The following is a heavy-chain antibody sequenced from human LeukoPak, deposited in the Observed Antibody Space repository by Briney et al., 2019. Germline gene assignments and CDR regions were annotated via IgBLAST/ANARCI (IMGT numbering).Heavy chain of an antibody. D-gene: IGHD3-10*01. J-gene: IGHJ1*01. CDR1: GGSFSGYY. CDR2: INHSGST. V-gene: IGHV4-34*01. CDR3: AGGSRAHYGSGSYYKGGYFQH. Sequence: PSETLSLTCAVYGGSFSGYYWSWIRQPPGKGLEWIGEINHSGSTNYNPSLKSRVTISVDTSKNQFSLKLSSVTAADTAVYYCAGGSRAHYGSGSYYKGGYFQHWGQGTLVTVSS.